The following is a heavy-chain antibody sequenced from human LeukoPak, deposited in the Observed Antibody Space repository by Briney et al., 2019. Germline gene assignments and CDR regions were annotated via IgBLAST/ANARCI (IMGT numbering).Heavy chain of an antibody. Sequence: GESLRISCKGSGYSFTSYWVGWVRQMPGKGLXXXXXIYPGDSDTRYSPSFQGQVTISADKSISTAYLQWSSLKASDTAMYYCASHYGGNANYFDYWGQGTLVTVSS. V-gene: IGHV5-51*01. D-gene: IGHD4-23*01. J-gene: IGHJ4*02. CDR2: IYPGDSDT. CDR1: GYSFTSYW. CDR3: ASHYGGNANYFDY.